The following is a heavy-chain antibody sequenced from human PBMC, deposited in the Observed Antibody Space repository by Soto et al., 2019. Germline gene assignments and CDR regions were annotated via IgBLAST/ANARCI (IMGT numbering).Heavy chain of an antibody. CDR2: INHSGTA. J-gene: IGHJ4*02. Sequence: PSETLSITCAFYAGLFSAYYWSWIRQPPGKGLDLIGEINHSGTADYNPSLMSRVSMSRDMSRKQFSLKLTSVTAADTAVYYCARGDYIYYFDYWGQGTMVTVSS. CDR3: ARGDYIYYFDY. CDR1: AGLFSAYY. V-gene: IGHV4-34*01. D-gene: IGHD3-9*01.